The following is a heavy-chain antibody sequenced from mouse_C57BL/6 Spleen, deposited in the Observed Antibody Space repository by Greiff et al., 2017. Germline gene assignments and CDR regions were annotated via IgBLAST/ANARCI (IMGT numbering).Heavy chain of an antibody. Sequence: LVESGPELVKPGASVKLSCKASGYTFTSYDINWVKQRPGQGLEWIGWIYPRDGSTKYNEKFKGKATLTVDTSSSTAYMELHSLTSEDSAVYVCARSYYGSYYYFDYWGKGTTLTVSS. CDR1: GYTFTSYD. CDR2: IYPRDGST. CDR3: ARSYYGSYYYFDY. V-gene: IGHV1-85*01. D-gene: IGHD1-1*01. J-gene: IGHJ2*01.